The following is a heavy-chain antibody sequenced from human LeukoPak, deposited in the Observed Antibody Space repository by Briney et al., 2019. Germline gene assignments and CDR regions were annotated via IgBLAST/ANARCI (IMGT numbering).Heavy chain of an antibody. J-gene: IGHJ4*02. CDR3: ARVDSSGWYFDY. D-gene: IGHD6-19*01. CDR1: GYTFTSYA. V-gene: IGHV1-3*03. CDR2: INAGNGNT. Sequence: GASVKVSCKASGYTFTSYAMHWVRQAPGQRLEWMGWINAGNGNTKYSQEFQGRVTITRDTSASTAYMELSSLRSEGMAVYYCARVDSSGWYFDYWGQGTLVTVSS.